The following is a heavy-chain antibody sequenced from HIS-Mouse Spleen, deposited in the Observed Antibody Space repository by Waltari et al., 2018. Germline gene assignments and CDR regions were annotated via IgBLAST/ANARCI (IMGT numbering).Heavy chain of an antibody. Sequence: QVQLVQSGAEVKKPGASVKVSCKASGYTFTRYDINWVRQATGQGLEWMGWMNPNSGNTGYAQKFQGRVTMTRNTSISTAYMELSSLRSEDTAVYYCARIGSNRRGYSYGYWFDPWGQGTLVTVSS. CDR1: GYTFTRYD. D-gene: IGHD5-18*01. CDR3: ARIGSNRRGYSYGYWFDP. V-gene: IGHV1-8*01. CDR2: MNPNSGNT. J-gene: IGHJ5*02.